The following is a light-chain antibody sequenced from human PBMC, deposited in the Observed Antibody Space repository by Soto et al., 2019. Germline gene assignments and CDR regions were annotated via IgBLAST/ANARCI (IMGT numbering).Light chain of an antibody. CDR1: QSISSY. CDR3: QQSYSTPRT. CDR2: AAS. J-gene: IGKJ1*01. V-gene: IGKV1-39*01. Sequence: DIQMTQSPSSLSASVGDRVTITCRASQSISSYLNWYQQKPWKAPKLLIYAASSLQSGVPSRFSGSGSGTDFTLTISSLQPEDFATYYCQQSYSTPRTFGQGTKVDI.